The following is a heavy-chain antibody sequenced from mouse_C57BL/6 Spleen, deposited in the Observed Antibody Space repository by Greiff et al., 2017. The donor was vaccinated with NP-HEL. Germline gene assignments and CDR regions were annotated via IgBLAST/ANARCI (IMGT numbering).Heavy chain of an antibody. V-gene: IGHV1-64*01. CDR2: IHPNSGST. CDR1: GYTFTSYW. CDR3: ARSDDGYYVGNYYAMDY. D-gene: IGHD2-3*01. Sequence: QVQLQQPGAELVKPGASVKLSCKASGYTFTSYWMHWVKQRPGQGLEWIGMIHPNSGSTNYNEKFKSKATLTVDKSSSTAYMQLSSLTSEDSAVYYCARSDDGYYVGNYYAMDYWGQGTSVTVSS. J-gene: IGHJ4*01.